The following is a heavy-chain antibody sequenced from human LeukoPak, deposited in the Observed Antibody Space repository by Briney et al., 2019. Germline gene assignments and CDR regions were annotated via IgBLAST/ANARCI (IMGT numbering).Heavy chain of an antibody. D-gene: IGHD2-21*01. CDR3: ARAIGSVIAYFDY. CDR2: IYSGGST. J-gene: IGHJ4*02. Sequence: GGSLRLSCAASRFTVSSNYMSWVRQAPGKGLEWVSVIYSGGSTYYADSVKGRFTISRDNSKNTLYLQMNSLRAEDTAVYYCARAIGSVIAYFDYWGQGTLVTVSS. CDR1: RFTVSSNY. V-gene: IGHV3-66*01.